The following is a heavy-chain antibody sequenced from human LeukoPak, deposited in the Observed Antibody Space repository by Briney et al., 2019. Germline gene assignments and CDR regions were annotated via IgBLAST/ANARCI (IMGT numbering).Heavy chain of an antibody. CDR3: ARSQLRSRLDP. D-gene: IGHD3-3*01. CDR2: IYNTGST. V-gene: IGHV4-59*02. J-gene: IGHJ5*02. Sequence: SETLSLTCAVSGGSVSIYYWTWIRQPPGKGLEWIGSIYNTGSTNYSPSLKSRVTISIDTPKNQFSLKLSSVTAADTAVYYCARSQLRSRLDPWGQGTLVTVSS. CDR1: GGSVSIYY.